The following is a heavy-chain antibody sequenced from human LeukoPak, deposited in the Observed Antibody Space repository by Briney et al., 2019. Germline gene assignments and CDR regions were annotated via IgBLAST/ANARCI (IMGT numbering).Heavy chain of an antibody. D-gene: IGHD3-10*01. CDR2: INPSGGST. CDR3: ARGLRFGESPLYFDY. CDR1: GYTFTSYY. V-gene: IGHV1-46*01. J-gene: IGHJ4*02. Sequence: ASVKVSCKASGYTFTSYYMHWVRQAPGQGLEWMGIINPSGGSTSYAQKFQGRVTMTRDTSTSTVYMELSSLRSEDTAVYYCARGLRFGESPLYFDYWGQGTLVTISS.